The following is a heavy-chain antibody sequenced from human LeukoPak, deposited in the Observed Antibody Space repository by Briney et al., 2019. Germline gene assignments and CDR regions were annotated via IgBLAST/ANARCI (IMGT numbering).Heavy chain of an antibody. Sequence: SETLSLTCTVSGYSISSGYYWGWIRQPPGKGLEWIGSIYHSGSTYYNPSLKSRVTISVDTSKNQFSLKLSSVTAADTAVYYCASLPSTSTLWFGEPYFDYWGQGTLVTVSS. CDR1: GYSISSGYY. CDR3: ASLPSTSTLWFGEPYFDY. J-gene: IGHJ4*02. V-gene: IGHV4-38-2*02. D-gene: IGHD3-10*01. CDR2: IYHSGST.